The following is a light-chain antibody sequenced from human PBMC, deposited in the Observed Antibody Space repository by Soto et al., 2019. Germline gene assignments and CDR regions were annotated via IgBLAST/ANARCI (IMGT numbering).Light chain of an antibody. CDR3: CSYTCSSPLV. V-gene: IGLV2-14*01. J-gene: IGLJ2*01. CDR2: EVS. Sequence: QSVLTQPASVSGSPGQSITISCTGTSSDVGGYNYVSWYQQHQGKAPKLMIYEVSNRPSGVSTRLSGSKSGNPASLTISGLKAEDYADYCCCSYTCSSPLVFGGGTKLTVL. CDR1: SSDVGGYNY.